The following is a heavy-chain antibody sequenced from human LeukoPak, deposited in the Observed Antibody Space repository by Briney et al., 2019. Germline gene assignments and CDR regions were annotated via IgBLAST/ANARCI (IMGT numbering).Heavy chain of an antibody. V-gene: IGHV3-23*01. CDR3: AKGGSPSCYSSSGY. D-gene: IGHD2-2*01. Sequence: GGSLGLSCAASGFTFSTYAMSWVRQAPGKGLEWVSAICGSDGSRYYADSVKGRFTNSRDNSKNTLYLQMNSLRGEDTAVYYCAKGGSPSCYSSSGYWGQGTLVTVSS. CDR2: ICGSDGSR. CDR1: GFTFSTYA. J-gene: IGHJ4*02.